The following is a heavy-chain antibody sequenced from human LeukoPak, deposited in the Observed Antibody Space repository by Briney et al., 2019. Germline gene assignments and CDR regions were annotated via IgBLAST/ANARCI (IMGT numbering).Heavy chain of an antibody. V-gene: IGHV1-46*01. CDR3: ARGGELGEDYYGMGV. D-gene: IGHD1-7*01. CDR2: INPSGGST. J-gene: IGHJ6*02. CDR1: GYTFTSYY. Sequence: ASVKVSCKASGYTFTSYYMHWVRQAPGQGLEWMGIINPSGGSTSYAQKFQGRVTMTRDTSTSTVYMELSSLRSEDTAVYYCARGGELGEDYYGMGVWGQGTTVTVSS.